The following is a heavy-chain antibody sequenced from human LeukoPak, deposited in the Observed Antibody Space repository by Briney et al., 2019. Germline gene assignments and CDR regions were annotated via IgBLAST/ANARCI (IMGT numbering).Heavy chain of an antibody. CDR2: IERDGRST. CDR3: AREHRHEGATVDS. J-gene: IGHJ4*02. Sequence: GGSLRLSCAASGFTFSSYWMHWVRQAPGKGRVWVSRIERDGRSTNYADSVRGRFTISRDNAKNTLYLQMNSLRAEDTAVYYCAREHRHEGATVDSWGQGTLVTVSS. CDR1: GFTFSSYW. D-gene: IGHD1-26*01. V-gene: IGHV3-74*01.